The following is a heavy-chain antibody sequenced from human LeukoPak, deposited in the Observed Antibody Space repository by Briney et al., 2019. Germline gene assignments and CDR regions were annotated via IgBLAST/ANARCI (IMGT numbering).Heavy chain of an antibody. Sequence: SETLSLTCTVSGGSISSSSYYWGWIRQPPGKGLEWIGSIYYSGSTYYNPSLKSRVTISVDTSKNQFSLKLSSVTAADTAVYYCARLGWHYYGSGFYFDYWGQGTLVTVSS. J-gene: IGHJ4*02. CDR2: IYYSGST. CDR1: GGSISSSSYY. V-gene: IGHV4-39*01. D-gene: IGHD3-10*01. CDR3: ARLGWHYYGSGFYFDY.